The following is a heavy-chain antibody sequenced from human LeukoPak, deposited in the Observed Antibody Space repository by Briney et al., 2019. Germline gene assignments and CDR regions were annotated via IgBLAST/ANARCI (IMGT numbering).Heavy chain of an antibody. D-gene: IGHD2-2*01. Sequence: ASVKVSCKTSGYTFTGYYMHWVRQAPGQGLEWMGRINPNSGGTNYAQRFQGRVTVTRDTSISPAYMELSRLRSDDTAVYYCARGSSTSLLTVLGDYWGQGTLVTVSS. CDR3: ARGSSTSLLTVLGDY. V-gene: IGHV1-2*06. CDR1: GYTFTGYY. CDR2: INPNSGGT. J-gene: IGHJ4*02.